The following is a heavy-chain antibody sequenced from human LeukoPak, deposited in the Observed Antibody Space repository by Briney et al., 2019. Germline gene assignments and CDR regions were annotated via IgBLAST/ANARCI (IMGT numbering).Heavy chain of an antibody. Sequence: GASVKVSCKASGYTFTGYYMHWVRQAPGQGLEWMGRINPNGGGTNYAQKFQGRVTMTRDTSISTAYMELSRLRSDDTAVYYCARGFLEWLWYYWGQGTLVTVSS. CDR2: INPNGGGT. J-gene: IGHJ4*02. CDR3: ARGFLEWLWYY. D-gene: IGHD3-3*01. V-gene: IGHV1-2*06. CDR1: GYTFTGYY.